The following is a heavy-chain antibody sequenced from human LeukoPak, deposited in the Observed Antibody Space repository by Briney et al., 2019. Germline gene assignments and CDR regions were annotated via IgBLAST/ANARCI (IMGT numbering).Heavy chain of an antibody. J-gene: IGHJ4*02. D-gene: IGHD3-3*01. CDR2: IYYSGST. CDR1: GGSISSSSYY. CDR3: ARDSEGESDYFDY. V-gene: IGHV4-39*07. Sequence: SETLSLTCTVSGGSISSSSYYWGWIRQPPGKGLEWIGSIYYSGSTYYNPSLKSRVTISVDTSKNQFSLKLSSVTAADTAVYYCARDSEGESDYFDYWGQGTLVTVSS.